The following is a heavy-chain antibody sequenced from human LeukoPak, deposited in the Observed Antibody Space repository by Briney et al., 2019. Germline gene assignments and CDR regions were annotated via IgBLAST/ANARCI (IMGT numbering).Heavy chain of an antibody. Sequence: ASVKVSCKASGGTFSSYAISWVRQAPGQGLEWMGGIIPIFGTANYAQKFQGRVTITADESTSTAYMELSSLRSEDTAVYYCAREGIAAAGTGYWGLGTLVTVSS. V-gene: IGHV1-69*13. J-gene: IGHJ4*02. CDR1: GGTFSSYA. CDR2: IIPIFGTA. D-gene: IGHD6-13*01. CDR3: AREGIAAAGTGY.